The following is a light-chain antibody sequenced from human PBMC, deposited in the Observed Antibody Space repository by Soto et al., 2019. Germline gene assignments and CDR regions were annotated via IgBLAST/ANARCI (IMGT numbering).Light chain of an antibody. Sequence: IVLTQSPGTLSLSPGERATLSCRASQSVSTSKLAWYQQRPGQAPRLLMYDASTRATGIPDRFSGSGAGAYFNLTISRLGPADFGVYYCQQYGSSHTFGQGTRLEIK. CDR3: QQYGSSHT. V-gene: IGKV3-20*01. CDR2: DAS. CDR1: QSVSTSK. J-gene: IGKJ5*01.